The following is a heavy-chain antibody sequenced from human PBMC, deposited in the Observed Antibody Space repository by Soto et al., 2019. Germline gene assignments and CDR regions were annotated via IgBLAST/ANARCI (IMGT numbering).Heavy chain of an antibody. V-gene: IGHV3-23*01. Sequence: PGGSLRLSCAASGFTFSSYAMSWVRQAPGKGLEWVSAISGSGGSTYYADSVKGRFTISRDNSKNTLYLQMNSLRAEDTAVYYCAKDQLGIAVAGTDWFDPWGQGTLVTVS. CDR1: GFTFSSYA. J-gene: IGHJ5*02. CDR2: ISGSGGST. CDR3: AKDQLGIAVAGTDWFDP. D-gene: IGHD6-19*01.